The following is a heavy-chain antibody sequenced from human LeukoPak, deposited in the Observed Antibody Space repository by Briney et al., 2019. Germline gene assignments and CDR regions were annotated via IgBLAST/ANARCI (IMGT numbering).Heavy chain of an antibody. V-gene: IGHV1-3*01. J-gene: IGHJ6*02. CDR1: GYTFTSYA. CDR2: INAGNGNT. D-gene: IGHD1-26*01. CDR3: ARGEDYYYYYGMDV. Sequence: ASVKVSCKASGYTFTSYAMHWVRQAPGQRLEWMGWINAGNGNTKYLQKFQGRVTITRDTSASTAYMELSSLRSEDTAVYYCARGEDYYYYYGMDVWGQGTTVTVSS.